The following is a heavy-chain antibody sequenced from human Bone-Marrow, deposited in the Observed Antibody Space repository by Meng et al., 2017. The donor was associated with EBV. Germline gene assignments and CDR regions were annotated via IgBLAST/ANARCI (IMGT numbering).Heavy chain of an antibody. CDR3: ARGRGYSSPNFDY. D-gene: IGHD6-13*01. CDR2: INHSGST. CDR1: GGCFSGYC. V-gene: IGHV4-34*01. J-gene: IGHJ4*02. Sequence: GKLPQCDCTHLEPSDTLSPTCAVYGGCFSGYCWRWIRQPQGKGLEWIGEINHSGSTNYNPSLKSRVTISVDTSKNQFSLKLSSVTAADTAVYYCARGRGYSSPNFDYWGQGTLVTVSS.